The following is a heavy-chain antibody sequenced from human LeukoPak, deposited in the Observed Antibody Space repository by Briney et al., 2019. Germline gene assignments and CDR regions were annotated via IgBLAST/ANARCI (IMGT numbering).Heavy chain of an antibody. V-gene: IGHV1-18*01. CDR1: GFTFTSFG. Sequence: ASVKVSCKASGFTFTSFGFSWVRQAPGQGLEWMGWISAYNGNTNYAQNLQGRATMTTDTSTNTAYMELRGLRFDDTAVYFCARGAYDFWSAYYSSGYFDYWGQGTLVTVSS. D-gene: IGHD3-3*01. CDR3: ARGAYDFWSAYYSSGYFDY. J-gene: IGHJ4*02. CDR2: ISAYNGNT.